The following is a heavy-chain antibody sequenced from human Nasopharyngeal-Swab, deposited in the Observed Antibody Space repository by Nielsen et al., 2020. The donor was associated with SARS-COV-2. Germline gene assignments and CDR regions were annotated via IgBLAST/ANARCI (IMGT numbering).Heavy chain of an antibody. CDR3: ARGRYYDFWSGYSNYWYFDL. CDR2: IGTAGDS. D-gene: IGHD3-3*01. Sequence: LSLTCAASGFTFSSYDMHWVRQATGKGLEWVSAIGTAGDSYYPGSVKGRFTISRENAKNSLYLQMNSLRAGDTAVYYCARGRYYDFWSGYSNYWYFDLWGRGTLVTVSS. V-gene: IGHV3-13*01. J-gene: IGHJ2*01. CDR1: GFTFSSYD.